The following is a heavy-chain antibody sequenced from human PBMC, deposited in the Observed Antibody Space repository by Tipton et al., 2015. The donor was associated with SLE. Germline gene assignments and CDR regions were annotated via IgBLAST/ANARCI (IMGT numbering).Heavy chain of an antibody. V-gene: IGHV4-39*07. CDR3: ARGVGADY. D-gene: IGHD1-26*01. Sequence: TLSLTCTVSGGSISSRSHYWGWIRQPPGKGLEWIGSIYYSGSTYYNPSLKSRVTISVDTSKNQFSLKLSSVTAADTAMYYCARGVGADYWGQGTLVTVSS. CDR1: GGSISSRSHY. CDR2: IYYSGST. J-gene: IGHJ4*02.